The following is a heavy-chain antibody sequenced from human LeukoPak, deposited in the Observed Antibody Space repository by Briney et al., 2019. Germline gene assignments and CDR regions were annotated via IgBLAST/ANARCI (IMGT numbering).Heavy chain of an antibody. V-gene: IGHV3-30-3*01. J-gene: IGHJ5*02. CDR2: ISYDGSNK. CDR3: ASGEQYYYGSGSWGKNWFDP. D-gene: IGHD3-10*01. Sequence: GGSLRLSCAASGFTFSSYAMHWVRQAPGKGLEWVAVISYDGSNKYYADSVKGRFTISRDNSKNTLYLQMNSLRAEDTAVYYCASGEQYYYGSGSWGKNWFDPWGQGTLVTVSS. CDR1: GFTFSSYA.